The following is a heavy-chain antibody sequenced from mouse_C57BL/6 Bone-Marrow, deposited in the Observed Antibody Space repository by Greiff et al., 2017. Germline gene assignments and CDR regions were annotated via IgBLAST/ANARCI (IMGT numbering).Heavy chain of an antibody. CDR1: GYTFTEYT. CDR3: ARHEGNWSWCAY. CDR2: FYPGSGSI. D-gene: IGHD4-1*01. Sequence: QVQLQQSGAELVKPGASVKLSCKASGYTFTEYTIHWVKQRSGKGLEWIGWFYPGSGSIKYNEKFKDKATLTVDKSSSTVYMELSRLTSEDSAVYVCARHEGNWSWCAYWGQGTLVTVSA. V-gene: IGHV1-62-2*01. J-gene: IGHJ3*01.